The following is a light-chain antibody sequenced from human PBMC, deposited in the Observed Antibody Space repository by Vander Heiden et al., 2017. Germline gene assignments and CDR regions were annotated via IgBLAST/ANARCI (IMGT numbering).Light chain of an antibody. CDR2: DVS. J-gene: IGLJ3*02. CDR3: SAYTSSHTLV. CDR1: SSDVGGYNY. V-gene: IGLV2-14*03. Sequence: QSALPQPASVSGSPGQSITISCTGTSSDVGGYNYVSWYQQRPGKARELMIYDVSTRPSGVSNRFSGSKSGNTASLTISGLQAEDEADYYCSAYTSSHTLVFGGGTKLTVL.